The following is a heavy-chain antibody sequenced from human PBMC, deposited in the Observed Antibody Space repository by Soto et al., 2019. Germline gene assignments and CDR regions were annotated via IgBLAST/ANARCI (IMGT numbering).Heavy chain of an antibody. J-gene: IGHJ5*02. CDR2: IYYSGST. CDR3: ARGWPRWELPWFDT. V-gene: IGHV4-59*01. D-gene: IGHD1-26*01. Sequence: SETLSLTCTVSGGSISSYYWSWIRQPPGKGLEWIGYIYYSGSTNYNPSLKSRVTISVDTSKNQFSLKLSSVTAADTAVYYCARGWPRWELPWFDTWGQGTLVTVSS. CDR1: GGSISSYY.